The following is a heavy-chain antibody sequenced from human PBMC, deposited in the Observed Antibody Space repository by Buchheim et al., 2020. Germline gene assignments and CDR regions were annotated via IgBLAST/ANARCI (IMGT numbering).Heavy chain of an antibody. CDR1: GFTFSSYG. Sequence: QVQLVESGGGVVQPGRSLRLSCAASGFTFSSYGMHWVRQAPGKGLEWVAVIWYDGSNKYYADSVKGRFTISRDNSKNTLYLQMNSRRAEDTAVYYCARFWFGRKYGMDVWGQGTT. V-gene: IGHV3-33*01. CDR2: IWYDGSNK. J-gene: IGHJ6*02. D-gene: IGHD3-10*01. CDR3: ARFWFGRKYGMDV.